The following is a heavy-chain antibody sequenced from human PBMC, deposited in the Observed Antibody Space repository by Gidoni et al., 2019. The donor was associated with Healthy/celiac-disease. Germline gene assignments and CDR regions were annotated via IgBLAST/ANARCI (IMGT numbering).Heavy chain of an antibody. CDR2: IIHVLGIA. CDR1: GSTVSSYA. D-gene: IGHD2-21*02. Sequence: QVQLVQSGAEGTKPGSSVKVSCKASGSTVSSYAISWVRQAPGQGLELMGSIIHVLGIANYEQKFQGRVMITADKSTSTAYMELSSLRSEDKAVYYCARVGVVVTAKGAFDIWGQGTMVTVSS. V-gene: IGHV1-69*04. CDR3: ARVGVVVTAKGAFDI. J-gene: IGHJ3*02.